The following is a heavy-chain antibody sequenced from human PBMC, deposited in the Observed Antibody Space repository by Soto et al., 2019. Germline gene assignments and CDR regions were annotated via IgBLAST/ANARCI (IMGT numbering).Heavy chain of an antibody. CDR1: GFTFSSYS. Sequence: RRLSCAASGFTFSSYSMNWVRQAPGKGLEWVSSISSSSSYIYYADSVKGRFTISRDNAKNSLYLQMNSLRAEDTAVYYCPREVDTAMLLHSGMDVWGQGTTVTVSS. CDR2: ISSSSSYI. D-gene: IGHD5-18*01. V-gene: IGHV3-21*01. J-gene: IGHJ6*02. CDR3: PREVDTAMLLHSGMDV.